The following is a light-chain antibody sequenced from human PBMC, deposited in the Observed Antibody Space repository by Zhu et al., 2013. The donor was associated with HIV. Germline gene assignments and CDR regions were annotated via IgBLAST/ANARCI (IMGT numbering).Light chain of an antibody. CDR2: QST. J-gene: IGLJ3*02. V-gene: IGLV3-1*01. Sequence: SYELTQPPSVSVSPGQTASITCSGDKLGNRYAPWYQQRPGQSPVLVIYQSTKRPSGIPERFSGSKSGNTATLTISGTQAMDEADYYCQAWDSISVVFGGGTKLTVL. CDR3: QAWDSISVV. CDR1: KLGNRY.